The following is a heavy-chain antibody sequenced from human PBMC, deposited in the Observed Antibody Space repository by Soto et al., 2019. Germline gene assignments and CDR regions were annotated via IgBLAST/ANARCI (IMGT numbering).Heavy chain of an antibody. D-gene: IGHD6-13*01. CDR2: MNPNSGNT. V-gene: IGHV1-8*01. Sequence: QVRLVQSGAEVKKPGASVEVSCKASGYTFTSYDINWVRQATGQGLEWMGWMNPNSGNTGYAQKFQGRVTMTRNTSISTAYMELSSLRSEDTAVYYCAREMSAAGTGWFDPWGQGTLVTLSS. CDR1: GYTFTSYD. CDR3: AREMSAAGTGWFDP. J-gene: IGHJ5*02.